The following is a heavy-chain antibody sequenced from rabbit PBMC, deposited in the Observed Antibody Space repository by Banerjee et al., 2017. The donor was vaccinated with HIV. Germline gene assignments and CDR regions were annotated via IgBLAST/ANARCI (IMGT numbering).Heavy chain of an antibody. CDR1: GFSFSSDYW. D-gene: IGHD6-1*01. CDR2: IYTGDGNT. J-gene: IGHJ4*01. CDR3: ARDDAHVTGYYFNL. V-gene: IGHV1S45*01. Sequence: QEQLEESGGDLVKPEGSLTLTCTASGFSFSSDYWICWVRQAPGKGLEWIACIYTGDGNTYYANWAKGRFTISKTSSTTVDLKMTSLTAADTATYFCARDDAHVTGYYFNLWGPGTLVTVS.